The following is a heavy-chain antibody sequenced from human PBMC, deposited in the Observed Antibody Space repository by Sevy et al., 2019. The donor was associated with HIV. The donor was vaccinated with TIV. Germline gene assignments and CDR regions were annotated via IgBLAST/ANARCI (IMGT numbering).Heavy chain of an antibody. Sequence: GGSLRLSCAASGFTFSNAWMSWVRQAPGKGLEWVVRIKSKTDGGTTDYAAPVKGRFTISRDDSKNTLYLQMNSLKTEDTAVYYCTTDPARMGYLDAFDIWGQGTMVTVSS. CDR1: GFTFSNAW. V-gene: IGHV3-15*01. J-gene: IGHJ3*02. CDR2: IKSKTDGGTT. CDR3: TTDPARMGYLDAFDI. D-gene: IGHD2-15*01.